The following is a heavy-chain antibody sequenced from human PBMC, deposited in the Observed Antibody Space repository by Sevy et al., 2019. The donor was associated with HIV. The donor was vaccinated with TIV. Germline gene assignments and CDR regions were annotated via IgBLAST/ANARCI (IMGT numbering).Heavy chain of an antibody. Sequence: GGSLRLSCAASGFTFSDYYMSWIRQAPGNGLEWVSYISSSGRTIYYADSVKGRFTISRDNAKNSLYLQMNSLRAEDTAVYYCARDSSGYSGYDHFDYSGQGTMVTVSS. D-gene: IGHD5-12*01. CDR2: ISSSGRTI. J-gene: IGHJ4*02. CDR1: GFTFSDYY. CDR3: ARDSSGYSGYDHFDY. V-gene: IGHV3-11*01.